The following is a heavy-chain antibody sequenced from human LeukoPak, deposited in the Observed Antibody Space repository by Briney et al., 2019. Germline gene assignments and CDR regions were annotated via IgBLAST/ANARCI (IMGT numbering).Heavy chain of an antibody. D-gene: IGHD3-9*01. CDR1: GFTFSSYA. J-gene: IGHJ4*02. CDR3: AREGVLRYFDWLLAEEYYFYY. V-gene: IGHV3-30-3*01. CDR2: ISYDGSNK. Sequence: GRSLRLSCAASGFTFSSYAMHWVRQAPGKGLEWVAVISYDGSNKYYADSVKGRLTISRDNSKNTLYLQMNSLRAEDTAVYYCAREGVLRYFDWLLAEEYYFYYWGEGTLVTVSS.